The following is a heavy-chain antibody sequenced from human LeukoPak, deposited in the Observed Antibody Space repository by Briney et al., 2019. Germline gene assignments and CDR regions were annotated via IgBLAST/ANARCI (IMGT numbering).Heavy chain of an antibody. CDR3: TGGSGWYSPDY. Sequence: GGSLRLSCAASGFSLSGSVMHWVRQAPGQGLEWVGRIGNTAKSYATVYVASVKGTFTISRDDSKNTAYLQMNSLNTEDTAVYYCTGGSGWYSPDYWGQGTLVTVSA. J-gene: IGHJ4*02. V-gene: IGHV3-73*01. CDR1: GFSLSGSV. D-gene: IGHD6-19*01. CDR2: IGNTAKSYAT.